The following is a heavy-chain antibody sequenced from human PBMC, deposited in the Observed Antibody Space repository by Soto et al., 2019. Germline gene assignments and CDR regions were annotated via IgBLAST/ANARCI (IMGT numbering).Heavy chain of an antibody. V-gene: IGHV1-18*01. CDR2: ISAYNGNR. J-gene: IGHJ6*02. CDR1: GYTFTNSI. Sequence: ASVKVSCKASGYTFTNSIITWVRQAPGQGLEWKGWISAYNGNRQYAQKLQGGVTMTTESSTSTAYMELRSLTSDDTALYFCARNHDFWVGRGGGMDVWGQGTTVTVSS. CDR3: ARNHDFWVGRGGGMDV. D-gene: IGHD3-3*01.